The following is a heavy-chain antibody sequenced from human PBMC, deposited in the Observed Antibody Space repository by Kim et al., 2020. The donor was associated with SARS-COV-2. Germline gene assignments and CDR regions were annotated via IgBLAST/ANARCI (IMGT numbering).Heavy chain of an antibody. J-gene: IGHJ5*02. CDR3: AKDRNSGSGSYSS. CDR2: LSVSGDKT. D-gene: IGHD3-10*01. CDR1: GFTFSNYA. V-gene: IGHV3-23*01. Sequence: GGSLRLSCAASGFTFSNYAMTWVRQAPGKGLGWVSALSVSGDKTYYADSVKGRFTISRDNSKNTLFLQMSSLRAEDTAVYYCAKDRNSGSGSYSSWGQGTLVTVSS.